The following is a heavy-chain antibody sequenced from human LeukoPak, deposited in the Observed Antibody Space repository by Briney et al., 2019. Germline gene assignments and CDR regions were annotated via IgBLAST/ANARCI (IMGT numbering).Heavy chain of an antibody. CDR1: GFTFDDYA. CDR2: ISWNSGSI. CDR3: AKDHTENLDY. D-gene: IGHD1-14*01. J-gene: IGHJ4*02. V-gene: IGHV3-9*01. Sequence: GGSLRLSCAASGFTFDDYAMHWVRQVPGKGLDWVSGISWNSGSIAYADSVQGRFTISRDNAKNSLYLQMNSLRAEDAALYYCAKDHTENLDYWGQGTLVTVSS.